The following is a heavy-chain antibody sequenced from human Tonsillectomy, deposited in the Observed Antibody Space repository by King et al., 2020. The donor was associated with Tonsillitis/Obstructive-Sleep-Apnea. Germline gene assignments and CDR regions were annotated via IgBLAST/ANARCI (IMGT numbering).Heavy chain of an antibody. J-gene: IGHJ5*02. CDR2: MNPNSANT. CDR3: ARAMSGGGGNWFDP. D-gene: IGHD3-10*01. Sequence: VQLVESGAEVKKPGASVKVSCTASGYIFTSYDINWVRQATGQGLQWMGWMNPNSANTGYAQKFQGRGTMTRNTSISTAYMERSSLTSEDTAVYYCARAMSGGGGNWFDPWGQGTLVTVSS. CDR1: GYIFTSYD. V-gene: IGHV1-8*01.